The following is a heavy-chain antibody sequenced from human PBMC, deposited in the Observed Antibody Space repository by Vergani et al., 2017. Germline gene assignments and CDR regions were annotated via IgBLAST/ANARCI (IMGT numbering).Heavy chain of an antibody. CDR3: ARDRVVGATYCYYGMDV. Sequence: QVQLVQSGAEVKKPGASVKVSCKASGYTFTGYYMHWVRQAPGQGLEWMGWINPNSGGTNYAQKFQGRVTMTRDTSISTAYMELSRLRSDDTAVYYCARDRVVGATYCYYGMDVWGQGTTVTVSS. J-gene: IGHJ6*02. CDR2: INPNSGGT. D-gene: IGHD1-26*01. CDR1: GYTFTGYY. V-gene: IGHV1-2*02.